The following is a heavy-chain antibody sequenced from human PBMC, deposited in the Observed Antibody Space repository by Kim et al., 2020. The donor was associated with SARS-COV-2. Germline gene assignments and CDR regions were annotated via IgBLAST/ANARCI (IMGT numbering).Heavy chain of an antibody. D-gene: IGHD2-2*01. V-gene: IGHV3-30*04. J-gene: IGHJ6*02. CDR1: GFSFSTYA. Sequence: GGSLRLSCAASGFSFSTYAMHWVRQAPGKGLEWVAVISYGGSNNYYADSVKGRFTISRENSENTLSLQMNSLRPEDTAVYFCARDGDECISSTCYFHGMDVWGQGTTVTVSS. CDR3: ARDGDECISSTCYFHGMDV. CDR2: ISYGGSNN.